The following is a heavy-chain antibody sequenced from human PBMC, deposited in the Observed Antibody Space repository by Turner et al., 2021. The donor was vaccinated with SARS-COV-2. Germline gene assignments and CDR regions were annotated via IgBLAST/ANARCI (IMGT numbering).Heavy chain of an antibody. CDR1: GFTFSSYS. Sequence: EVQLVESGGGMVKPGGSLRLYCAASGFTFSSYSMNWVRQAPGKGLEWVSSISSSISYIYYADSVKGRFTISRDNAKNSLYMQMNSLRAEDTAVYYCARDSDVWSGDYPSYMDVWGKGTTVTVSS. J-gene: IGHJ6*03. CDR3: ARDSDVWSGDYPSYMDV. D-gene: IGHD3-3*01. V-gene: IGHV3-21*01. CDR2: ISSSISYI.